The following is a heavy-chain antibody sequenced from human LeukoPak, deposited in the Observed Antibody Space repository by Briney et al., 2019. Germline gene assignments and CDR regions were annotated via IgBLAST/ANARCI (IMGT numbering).Heavy chain of an antibody. Sequence: SGTLSLTCAVSGGSISNENWWSWVRQPPGKGLEWIGEIHHRGGTNYNPSLRSRVTISIDTSKNQFSLKLTSVTAADTAVYYCGRTNAFDIWGQGTMVTVS. V-gene: IGHV4-4*02. CDR3: GRTNAFDI. CDR2: IHHRGGT. CDR1: GGSISNENW. J-gene: IGHJ3*02.